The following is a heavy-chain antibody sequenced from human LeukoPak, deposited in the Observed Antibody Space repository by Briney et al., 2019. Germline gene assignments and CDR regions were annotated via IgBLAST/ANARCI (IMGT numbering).Heavy chain of an antibody. V-gene: IGHV3-43*01. D-gene: IGHD2/OR15-2a*01. CDR3: SRDSLVSWFRKEYFFES. CDR1: GFTFDDFA. J-gene: IGHJ4*02. CDR2: ISWDGVRK. Sequence: GGSLRLSCSVSGFTFDDFAMHWVRQIPGKGLEWLSIISWDGVRKYYADSVKGRLTISRDNSQGSLYLQMNSLRPEDTAFYYCSRDSLVSWFRKEYFFESWRQGTLVTVSS.